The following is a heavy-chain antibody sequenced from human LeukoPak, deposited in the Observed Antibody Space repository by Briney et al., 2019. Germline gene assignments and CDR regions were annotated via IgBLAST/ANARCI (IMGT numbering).Heavy chain of an antibody. V-gene: IGHV3-30-3*01. Sequence: GGSLGLSCAASGFTFRNYVIHWVRQAPGKGLEWVAVTSSDLNVKLYADSVKGRFTISRDNSRSTLYLQMNSLRPEDTAIYYCAREGYYGSGSPPSLYFDYWGQGTLVTVPS. D-gene: IGHD3-10*01. J-gene: IGHJ4*02. CDR2: TSSDLNVK. CDR3: AREGYYGSGSPPSLYFDY. CDR1: GFTFRNYV.